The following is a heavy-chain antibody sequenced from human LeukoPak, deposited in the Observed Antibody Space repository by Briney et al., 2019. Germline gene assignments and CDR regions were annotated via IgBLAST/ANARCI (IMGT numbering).Heavy chain of an antibody. CDR1: GFTFSSYG. CDR3: ARDERGNWNDTPRY. J-gene: IGHJ4*02. CDR2: IWYDGSNK. Sequence: PGGSLRLSCAASGFTFSSYGMHWVRQAPGKGLEWVAVIWYDGSNKYYADSVKGRFTISRDNAKNTLYLQMNTLRDEDTGIYYCARDERGNWNDTPRYWGQGILVTVSS. V-gene: IGHV3-33*01. D-gene: IGHD1-1*01.